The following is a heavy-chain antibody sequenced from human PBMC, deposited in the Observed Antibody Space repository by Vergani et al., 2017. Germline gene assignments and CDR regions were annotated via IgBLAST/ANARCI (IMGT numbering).Heavy chain of an antibody. CDR1: GGSISSYY. Sequence: QVQLQESGPGLVKPSETLSLTCTVSGGSISSYYWSWIRQPPGKGLEWIGYIYTSGSTNYNPSLKSRVTMSVDTSKNQFSLKLSSVTAADTAVYYCAREHMDIVVVPAATSDYYYYMDVWGKGTTVTVSS. J-gene: IGHJ6*03. CDR3: AREHMDIVVVPAATSDYYYYMDV. V-gene: IGHV4-4*08. CDR2: IYTSGST. D-gene: IGHD2-2*03.